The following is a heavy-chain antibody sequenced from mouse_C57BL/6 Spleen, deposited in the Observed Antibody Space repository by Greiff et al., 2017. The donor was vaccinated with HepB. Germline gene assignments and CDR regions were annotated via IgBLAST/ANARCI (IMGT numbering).Heavy chain of an antibody. CDR3: ARRSYGYAMDY. Sequence: QVQLQQPGAELVKPGASVKLSCKASGYTFTSYWMQWVKQRPGQGLEWIGEIDPSDSYTNYNQKFKGKATLTVDTSSSTAYMQLSSLTSEDSAVYYWARRSYGYAMDYWGQGTSVTVSS. CDR2: IDPSDSYT. J-gene: IGHJ4*01. V-gene: IGHV1-50*01. CDR1: GYTFTSYW. D-gene: IGHD1-1*01.